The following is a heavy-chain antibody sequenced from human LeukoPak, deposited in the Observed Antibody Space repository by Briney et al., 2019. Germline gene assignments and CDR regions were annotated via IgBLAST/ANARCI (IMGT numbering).Heavy chain of an antibody. Sequence: PGASLRLSCAASGFTFRSFWMTWVRQAPGKGLEGVVNIREDGSEKYYVDSVNGRFTISRENAKNSLSLQMNSLRAEDMGVYYCARGRGIGAWGQGTTVTVYS. J-gene: IGHJ6*02. CDR3: ARGRGIGA. D-gene: IGHD2/OR15-2a*01. CDR1: GFTFRSFW. V-gene: IGHV3-7*01. CDR2: IREDGSEK.